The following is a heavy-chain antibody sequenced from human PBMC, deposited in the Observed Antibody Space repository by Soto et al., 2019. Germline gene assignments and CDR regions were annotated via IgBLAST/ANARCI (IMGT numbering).Heavy chain of an antibody. D-gene: IGHD7-27*01. V-gene: IGHV3-23*01. J-gene: IGHJ4*02. CDR2: ISVSGSST. CDR3: ARGGTSTTYWGLFYN. Sequence: GGSLRLSCAASGFIFSNNAMNWVRQAPGQGLEWVSGISVSGSSTYYADSVKGRFTISRDNSKNTLNLQMNSLRAEDTAVYYCARGGTSTTYWGLFYNWGQGTLVTVSS. CDR1: GFIFSNNA.